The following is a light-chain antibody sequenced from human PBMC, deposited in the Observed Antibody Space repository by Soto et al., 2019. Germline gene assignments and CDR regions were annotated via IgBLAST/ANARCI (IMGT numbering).Light chain of an antibody. CDR1: SSNIGNNY. CDR2: DND. J-gene: IGLJ1*01. Sequence: QSVLTQPPSVSVAPGQKVTISCSGSSSNIGNNYVSWSQQLPGTAPKLLIYDNDKRPSGIPDRFSGSKSGTSATLDITGLQTGDEDDYYCGTWDSSLSAYVFGAGTKHRP. V-gene: IGLV1-51*01. CDR3: GTWDSSLSAYV.